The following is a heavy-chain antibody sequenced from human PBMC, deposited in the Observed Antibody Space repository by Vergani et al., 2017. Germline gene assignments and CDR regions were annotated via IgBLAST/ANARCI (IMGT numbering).Heavy chain of an antibody. CDR2: INHSGST. J-gene: IGHJ4*02. Sequence: QVQLQQWGAGLLKPSETLSLTCAVYGGSFSGYYWSWIRKPPGKGLEWIGEINHSGSTNYNPSLKSRVTISVDTSKNQFSLKLSSVTAADTPVYYCARGLVSGWYRYWGQGTLVTVSS. CDR3: ARGLVSGWYRY. V-gene: IGHV4-34*01. D-gene: IGHD6-19*01. CDR1: GGSFSGYY.